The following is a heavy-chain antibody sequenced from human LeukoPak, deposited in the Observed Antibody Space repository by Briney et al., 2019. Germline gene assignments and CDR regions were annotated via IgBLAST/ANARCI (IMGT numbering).Heavy chain of an antibody. Sequence: SETLSLTCTVSGGSISSYYWSWIRQPPGKGLEWIGYIYYSGSTNYNPSLKSRVTISVDTSKNQFSLKLSSVTAADTAVYYCARVGFWSGYSPYYYYYMDVWGKGTTVTVSS. CDR2: IYYSGST. D-gene: IGHD3-3*01. CDR3: ARVGFWSGYSPYYYYYMDV. V-gene: IGHV4-59*01. J-gene: IGHJ6*03. CDR1: GGSISSYY.